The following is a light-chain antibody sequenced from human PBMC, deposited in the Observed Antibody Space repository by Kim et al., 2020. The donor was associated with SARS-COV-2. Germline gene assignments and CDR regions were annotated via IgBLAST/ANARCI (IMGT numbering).Light chain of an antibody. J-gene: IGKJ2*01. Sequence: DIQMTQYPSTLSASVGDTVSITCRASQYLATWVVWYQQKPGMAPKVLMYDASKLKSGVPSRFSGSGSGTEFTLTITSLQPDDFATYYSQQYKSDPYTFGQGTKLEI. CDR1: QYLATW. V-gene: IGKV1-5*01. CDR2: DAS. CDR3: QQYKSDPYT.